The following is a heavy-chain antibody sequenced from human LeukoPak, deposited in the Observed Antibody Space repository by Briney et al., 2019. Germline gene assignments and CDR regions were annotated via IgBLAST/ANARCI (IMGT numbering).Heavy chain of an antibody. D-gene: IGHD1-26*01. CDR1: GFTFSSNG. V-gene: IGHV3-23*01. J-gene: IGHJ3*02. CDR2: ISATGGTI. Sequence: GGSLRLSCAASGFTFSSNGMNWVRQAPGKGLEWVSYISATGGTIYYADSVKGRFTISRDNSKNTLYLQMNSLRAEDTAVYYCAKPDLGWELPLDAFDIWGQGTMVTVSS. CDR3: AKPDLGWELPLDAFDI.